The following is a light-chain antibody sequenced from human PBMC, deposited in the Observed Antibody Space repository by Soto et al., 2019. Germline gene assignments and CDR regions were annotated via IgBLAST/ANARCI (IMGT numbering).Light chain of an antibody. CDR1: SSNIGAGYD. Sequence: QSVLTQPPSVSGAPGQRVTISCTGSSSNIGAGYDVHWYQHLPGTAPKLLIFGNINRPSGVPDRFSGSKSGTSASLAITGLQAEDDADYYCQSYDSSLSGVVFGGGTKLTVL. CDR2: GNI. V-gene: IGLV1-40*01. J-gene: IGLJ3*02. CDR3: QSYDSSLSGVV.